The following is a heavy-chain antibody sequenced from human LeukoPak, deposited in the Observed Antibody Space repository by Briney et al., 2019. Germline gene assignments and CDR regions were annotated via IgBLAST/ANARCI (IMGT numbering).Heavy chain of an antibody. CDR2: IGYSGTTI. J-gene: IGHJ4*02. CDR3: VRQIWS. D-gene: IGHD5-18*01. V-gene: IGHV3-48*01. Sequence: GGSLRLSCAASGFTFSTYSMNWVRQAPGKGLEWVSYIGYSGTTIYYADSVKGRFTISRDNSKNTLYLQMNSLRVEDTAVYYCVRQIWSWGQGTLVTVSS. CDR1: GFTFSTYS.